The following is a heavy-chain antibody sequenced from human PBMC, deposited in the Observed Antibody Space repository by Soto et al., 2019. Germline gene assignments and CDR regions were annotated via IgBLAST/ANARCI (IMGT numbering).Heavy chain of an antibody. CDR3: ARIRRTFDLYGLDV. Sequence: GGSLRLSCVASGFTFSSYEMTWVRQAPGKGLERVSDNGKSGRCVYNADSVKGRFTISRDDARNTVLLQMNSRRVEDTAVYYCARIRRTFDLYGLDVWGQGTTVTVSS. V-gene: IGHV3-48*03. CDR1: GFTFSSYE. CDR2: NGKSGRCV. J-gene: IGHJ6*02.